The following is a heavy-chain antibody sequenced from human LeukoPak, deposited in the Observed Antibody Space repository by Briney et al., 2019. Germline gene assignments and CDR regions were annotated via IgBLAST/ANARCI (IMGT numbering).Heavy chain of an antibody. Sequence: GGSLRLSCEASVFSFSTYAMNWVRQAPGKGLEWVSHISSGSATTFYADSVKGRFTISRDNTRNSLSLQMNDLRAEDTAVYYCARDRGSTTMVRGVNHYWGHGTLVTVSS. CDR2: ISSGSATT. CDR1: VFSFSTYA. V-gene: IGHV3-48*04. CDR3: ARDRGSTTMVRGVNHY. J-gene: IGHJ4*01. D-gene: IGHD3-10*01.